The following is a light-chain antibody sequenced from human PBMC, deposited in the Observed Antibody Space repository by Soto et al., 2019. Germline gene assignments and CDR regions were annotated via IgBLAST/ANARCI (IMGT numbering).Light chain of an antibody. J-gene: IGKJ5*01. V-gene: IGKV2-28*01. CDR1: QSLLHSAGYNY. CDR3: KQGLQTPPT. Sequence: DIVMTQSPLSLPVTPGEPASISCRSSQSLLHSAGYNYLDWYLQKPGQSPQLLISLGSSRSAGVTDSVGGSGSGTDFTLKISRVEAEDVGIYYGKQGLQTPPTFGQGTRLEIK. CDR2: LGS.